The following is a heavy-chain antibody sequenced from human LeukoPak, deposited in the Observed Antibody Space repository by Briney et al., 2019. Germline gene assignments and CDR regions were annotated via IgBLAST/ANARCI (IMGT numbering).Heavy chain of an antibody. CDR1: GGSLSGYY. J-gene: IGHJ4*02. Sequence: SGTLSLTCAVYGGSLSGYYWNWIRQSPGKGLEWIGEINHSGSTNYNPSLKSRVTISVDTSKNQFSLKLSSVTAADTAVYYCARATFDSRGYYYEGEYWGQGTLVTVSS. CDR3: ARATFDSRGYYYEGEY. V-gene: IGHV4-34*01. D-gene: IGHD3-22*01. CDR2: INHSGST.